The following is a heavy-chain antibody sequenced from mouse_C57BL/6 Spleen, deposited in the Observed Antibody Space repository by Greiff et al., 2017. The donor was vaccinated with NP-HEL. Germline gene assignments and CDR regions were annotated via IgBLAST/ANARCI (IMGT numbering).Heavy chain of an antibody. D-gene: IGHD1-1*01. J-gene: IGHJ2*01. CDR2: INPNNGGT. Sequence: EVQLQQSGPELVKPGASVKIPCKASGYTFTDYNMDWVKQSHGKSLEWIGDINPNNGGTIYNQKFKGKATLTVDKSSSTAYMELRSLTSEDTAVYYCARSDYYGSPLYYFDYWGQGTTLTVSS. CDR1: GYTFTDYN. CDR3: ARSDYYGSPLYYFDY. V-gene: IGHV1-18*01.